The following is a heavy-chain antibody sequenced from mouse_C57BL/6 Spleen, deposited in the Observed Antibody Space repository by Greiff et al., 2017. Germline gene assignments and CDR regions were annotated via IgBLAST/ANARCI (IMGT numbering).Heavy chain of an antibody. V-gene: IGHV5-9*01. J-gene: IGHJ4*01. D-gene: IGHD2-1*01. CDR3: ARRIYYGNYGAMDY. Sequence: EVMLVESGGGLVKPGGSLKLSCAASGFTFSSYTMSWVRQTPEKRLEWVATISGGGGNTYYPDSVKGRFTISRDNAKNTLYLQMSSLRSEDTALYYCARRIYYGNYGAMDYWGQGTSVTVSS. CDR1: GFTFSSYT. CDR2: ISGGGGNT.